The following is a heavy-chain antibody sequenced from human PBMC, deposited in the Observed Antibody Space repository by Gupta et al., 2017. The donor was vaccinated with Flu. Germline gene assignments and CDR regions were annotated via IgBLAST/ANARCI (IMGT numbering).Heavy chain of an antibody. Sequence: RQAPGHGLEWMGGILPLTGTSTYSQKFQGRVTISAEDSTSTVYMDLSGLRSEDTAVYYCGGDGSCSYYNGMGVWGQGTTVTVSS. CDR2: ILPLTGTS. J-gene: IGHJ6*02. V-gene: IGHV1-69*01. D-gene: IGHD1-1*01. CDR3: GGDGSCSYYNGMGV.